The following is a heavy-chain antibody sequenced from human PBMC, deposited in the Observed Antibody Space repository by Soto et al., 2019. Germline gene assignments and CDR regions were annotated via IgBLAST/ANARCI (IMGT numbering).Heavy chain of an antibody. D-gene: IGHD5-12*01. CDR1: GGTFSTYT. CDR2: INPSGGST. Sequence: GASVKVSCKASGGTFSTYTITWVRQAPGQGLEWMGIINPSGGSTSYAQKFQGRVTMTRDTSTSTVYMELSSLRSEDTAVYYCASTLRRGYSGYVIDYWGQGTLVTVSS. J-gene: IGHJ4*02. V-gene: IGHV1-46*01. CDR3: ASTLRRGYSGYVIDY.